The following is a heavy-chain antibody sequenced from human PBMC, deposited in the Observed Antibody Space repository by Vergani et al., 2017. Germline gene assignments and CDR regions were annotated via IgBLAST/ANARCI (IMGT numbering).Heavy chain of an antibody. CDR2: ISYDGSNK. CDR3: AKTLVDTAPDYYYYYMDV. D-gene: IGHD5-18*01. CDR1: GFTFSSYG. Sequence: QVQLVEAGGGVVQPGRSLRLSCAASGFTFSSYGMHWVRQAQGKGLEWVAVISYDGSNKYYADSVKGRFTISRDNSKNTLYLQMNSLRAEDTAVYYCAKTLVDTAPDYYYYYMDVWGKGTTVTVSS. V-gene: IGHV3-30*18. J-gene: IGHJ6*03.